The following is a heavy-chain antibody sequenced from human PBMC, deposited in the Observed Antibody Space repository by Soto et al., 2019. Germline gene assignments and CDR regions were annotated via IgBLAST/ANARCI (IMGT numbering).Heavy chain of an antibody. J-gene: IGHJ6*02. V-gene: IGHV3-7*01. CDR1: GFTFSSYW. D-gene: IGHD5-12*01. Sequence: GGPLRLSCAASGFTFSSYWMSGVRQAPGKGLEWVANIKQDGSEKYYVDSVKGRFTIYRDNAKNSLYLQMNSLRAEDTAVYYCARDQVQEATIHPPTLDYYGMDVWGQGTTVTVSS. CDR3: ARDQVQEATIHPPTLDYYGMDV. CDR2: IKQDGSEK.